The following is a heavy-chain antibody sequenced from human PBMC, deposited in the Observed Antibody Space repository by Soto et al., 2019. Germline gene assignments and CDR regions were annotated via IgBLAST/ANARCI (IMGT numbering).Heavy chain of an antibody. J-gene: IGHJ6*02. CDR2: ISHSGST. V-gene: IGHV4-4*02. Sequence: QMQLHESGPGLVKASETLSLTCGVSGVSISSRNWWSWVRQPPGKGLEWIGEISHSGSTNYNPTLKSRVTISIDKSNNHFSLNVSSVTAADTAVYYCVRNKGYSNFPGRDAMDVWGQGTTVTASS. CDR3: VRNKGYSNFPGRDAMDV. CDR1: GVSISSRNW. D-gene: IGHD4-4*01.